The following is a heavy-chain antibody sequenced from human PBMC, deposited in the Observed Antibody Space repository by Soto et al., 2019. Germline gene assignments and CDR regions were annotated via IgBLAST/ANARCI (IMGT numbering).Heavy chain of an antibody. CDR1: GGTFSSYA. J-gene: IGHJ6*02. V-gene: IGHV1-69*01. CDR2: IIPIFGTA. D-gene: IGHD5-12*01. Sequence: QVQLVQSGAEVKKPGSSVKVSCKSSGGTFSSYAISWVRQAPGQGLEWMGGIIPIFGTANYAQKLQGRVTMAADEATSKASMELSSLRSEDTAVDYCAAVSGDGYPPGAYYYYGMDVWGQGTTVTVSS. CDR3: AAVSGDGYPPGAYYYYGMDV.